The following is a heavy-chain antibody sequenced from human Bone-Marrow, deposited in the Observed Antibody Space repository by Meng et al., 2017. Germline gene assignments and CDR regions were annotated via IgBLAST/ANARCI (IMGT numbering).Heavy chain of an antibody. CDR2: IYPGDSDT. D-gene: IGHD4-17*01. J-gene: IGHJ4*02. CDR3: ARGSYGDYQRDYFDY. V-gene: IGHV5-51*01. CDR1: GYSFSTYW. Sequence: GGSLRLSCKGSGYSFSTYWLAWVRQMPGKGLEWMGIIYPGDSDTRYSPSFQGQVTISADKSISTAYLQWSSLKASDTAMYYCARGSYGDYQRDYFDYWGQGTLVTVSS.